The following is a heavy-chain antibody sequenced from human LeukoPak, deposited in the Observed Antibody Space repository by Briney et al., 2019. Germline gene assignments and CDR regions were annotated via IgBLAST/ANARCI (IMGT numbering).Heavy chain of an antibody. CDR3: ARDGGVRYYGMDV. V-gene: IGHV4-59*06. D-gene: IGHD3-16*01. Sequence: SETLSLTCTVSGGSISSYYWSWIRQHPGKGLEWIGYIYYSGSTYYNPSLKSRVTISVDTSKNQFSLKLSSVTAADTAVYYCARDGGVRYYGMDVWGQGTTVTVSS. CDR1: GGSISSYY. J-gene: IGHJ6*02. CDR2: IYYSGST.